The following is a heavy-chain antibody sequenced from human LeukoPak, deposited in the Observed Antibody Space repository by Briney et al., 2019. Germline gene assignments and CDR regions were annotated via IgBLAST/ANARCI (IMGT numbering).Heavy chain of an antibody. Sequence: GGSLRLSCAASGFTFSNSAMTWVRQTPGKGLEWVSAISGSGGSTYYADSVKGRFTISRDNSKNTLYLQMNSLRAEDTAVYYCAKGHCGGDCYGYFQHWGQGTLVTVSS. J-gene: IGHJ1*01. CDR2: ISGSGGST. V-gene: IGHV3-23*01. CDR3: AKGHCGGDCYGYFQH. CDR1: GFTFSNSA. D-gene: IGHD2-21*02.